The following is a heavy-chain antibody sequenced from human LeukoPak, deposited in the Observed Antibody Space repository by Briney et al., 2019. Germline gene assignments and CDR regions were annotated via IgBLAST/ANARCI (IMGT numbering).Heavy chain of an antibody. J-gene: IGHJ3*02. Sequence: PSETLSLTCTVSGGSISSYYWSWIRQPPGKGLEWIGYIYYSGSTNYNPSLKSRVTISVDTSKNQFSLKLSSVTAADTVVYYCARAGLSNDAFDIWGQGTMVTVSS. CDR3: ARAGLSNDAFDI. CDR2: IYYSGST. V-gene: IGHV4-59*01. D-gene: IGHD2/OR15-2a*01. CDR1: GGSISSYY.